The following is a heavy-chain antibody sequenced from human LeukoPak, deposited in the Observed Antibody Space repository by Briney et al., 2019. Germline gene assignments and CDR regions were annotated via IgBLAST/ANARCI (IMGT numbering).Heavy chain of an antibody. J-gene: IGHJ4*02. CDR2: IYYSGST. V-gene: IGHV4-59*01. Sequence: SETPSLTCTVSGGSISSYYWSWIRQPPGKGLEWIGYIYYSGSTNYNPSLKSRVTISVGASKNQFSLKLSSVTAADTAVYYCARGGSYYGYFDYWGQGTLVTVSS. CDR1: GGSISSYY. D-gene: IGHD1-26*01. CDR3: ARGGSYYGYFDY.